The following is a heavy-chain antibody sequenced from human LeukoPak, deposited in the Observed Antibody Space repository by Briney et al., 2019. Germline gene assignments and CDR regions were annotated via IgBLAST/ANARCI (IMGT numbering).Heavy chain of an antibody. J-gene: IGHJ6*02. CDR1: GYTFTSYD. CDR2: MNPNSGNT. CDR3: ARGALAAAGTRYYYGMDV. D-gene: IGHD6-13*01. V-gene: IGHV1-8*01. Sequence: APVKVSCKASGYTFTSYDINWVRQATGQGLEWMGWMNPNSGNTGYAQKFQGRVTMTRNTSISTAYMELSSLRSEDTAVYYCARGALAAAGTRYYYGMDVWGQGTTVTVSS.